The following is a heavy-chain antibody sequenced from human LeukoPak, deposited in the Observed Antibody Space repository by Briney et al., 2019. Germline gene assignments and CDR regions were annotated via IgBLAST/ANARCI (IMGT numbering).Heavy chain of an antibody. J-gene: IGHJ5*02. D-gene: IGHD6-13*01. Sequence: ASVKDSCKGSGYTFPSYGISWVRQAPGEGLEWMGWISADNGNTNYEQKFQGRVTMTTDTSTNTDYMELRSLRSDDTAVYYCARGPRRQQLVRDNWFDPWGRGTLVTVSS. CDR2: ISADNGNT. V-gene: IGHV1-18*04. CDR1: GYTFPSYG. CDR3: ARGPRRQQLVRDNWFDP.